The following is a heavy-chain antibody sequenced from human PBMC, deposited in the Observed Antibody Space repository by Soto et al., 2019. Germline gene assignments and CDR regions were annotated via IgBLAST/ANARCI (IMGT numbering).Heavy chain of an antibody. D-gene: IGHD2-2*02. J-gene: IGHJ4*02. CDR2: INAGNGNT. CDR3: AKSASVPAAIAY. Sequence: ASVKVSCKASGYTFTSYAMHWVRQAPGQRLEWMGWINAGNGNTKYSQKFQGRVTITRDTSASTAYLELSSLRSEDTAVYYCAKSASVPAAIAYWGQGTLVTVSS. CDR1: GYTFTSYA. V-gene: IGHV1-3*01.